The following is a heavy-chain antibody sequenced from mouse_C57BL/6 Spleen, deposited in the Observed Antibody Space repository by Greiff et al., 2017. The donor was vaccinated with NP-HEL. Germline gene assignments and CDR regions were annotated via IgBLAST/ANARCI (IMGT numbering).Heavy chain of an antibody. D-gene: IGHD1-1*01. CDR1: GYTFTDYY. J-gene: IGHJ3*01. CDR2: INPNNGGT. Sequence: EVQLQQSGPELVKPGASVKISCKASGYTFTDYYMNWVKQSHGKSLEWIGDINPNNGGTSYNQKFKGKATLTVDKSSSTAYMELRSLTSEDSAVYYCYGSSPWFAYWGQGTLVTVSA. CDR3: YGSSPWFAY. V-gene: IGHV1-26*01.